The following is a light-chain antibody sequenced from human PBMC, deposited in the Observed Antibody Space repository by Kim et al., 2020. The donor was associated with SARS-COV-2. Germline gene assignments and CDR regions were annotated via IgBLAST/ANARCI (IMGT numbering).Light chain of an antibody. CDR3: QQYHSYPLT. CDR2: KAS. V-gene: IGKV1-5*03. CDR1: QSLNSW. Sequence: DIQMTQSPSTLSASVGDRVTITCRASQSLNSWLAWYQQKPGKPPKLLIYKASSLQSGVPSGFSGSGSGTEFTLTISSLQPDDFATYYCQQYHSYPLTFGGGTRVEI. J-gene: IGKJ4*01.